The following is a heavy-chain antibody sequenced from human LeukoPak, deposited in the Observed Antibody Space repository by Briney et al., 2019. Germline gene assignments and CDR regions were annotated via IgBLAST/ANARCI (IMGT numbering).Heavy chain of an antibody. CDR1: GYTFSGFY. CDR3: ARDDYDFWSHWFDP. D-gene: IGHD3-3*01. V-gene: IGHV1-2*02. CDR2: INPNSGGT. Sequence: ASVKVSCKASGYTFSGFYIHWVRQAPGQGLEWMGWINPNSGGTNYAQKFQGRVTMTRDTSISTAYMELSRLRSDDTAVYYCARDDYDFWSHWFDPWGQGTLVTVSS. J-gene: IGHJ5*02.